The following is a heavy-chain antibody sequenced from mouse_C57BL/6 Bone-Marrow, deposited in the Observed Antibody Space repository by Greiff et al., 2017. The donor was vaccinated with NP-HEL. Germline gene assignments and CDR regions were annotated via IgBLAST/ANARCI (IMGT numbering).Heavy chain of an antibody. CDR1: GYAFTNYL. CDR3: ARERVYSNYLYWYFDV. CDR2: INPGSGGT. Sequence: QVHVKQSGAELVRPGTSVKVSCKASGYAFTNYLIEWVKQRPGQGLEWIGVINPGSGGTNYNEKFKGKATLTADKYSSTAYMQLSSLTSEDSAVYFCARERVYSNYLYWYFDVWGTGTTVTVSS. V-gene: IGHV1-54*01. D-gene: IGHD2-5*01. J-gene: IGHJ1*03.